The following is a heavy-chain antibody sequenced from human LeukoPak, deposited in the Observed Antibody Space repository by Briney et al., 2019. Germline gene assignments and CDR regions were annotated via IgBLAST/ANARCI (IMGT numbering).Heavy chain of an antibody. CDR1: GGTFSSYA. D-gene: IGHD2-2*01. CDR3: ARAGPSGVVVPAAIRDY. Sequence: SVKVSCKASGGTFSSYAISWVRQAPGRGLEWMGGIIPIFGTANYAQKLQGRVTMTTDTSTSTAYMELRSLRSDDTAVYYCARAGPSGVVVPAAIRDYWGQGTLVTVSS. J-gene: IGHJ4*02. V-gene: IGHV1-69*05. CDR2: IIPIFGTA.